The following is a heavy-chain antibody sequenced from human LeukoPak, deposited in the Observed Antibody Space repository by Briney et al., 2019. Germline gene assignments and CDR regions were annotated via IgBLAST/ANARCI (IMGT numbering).Heavy chain of an antibody. V-gene: IGHV5-10-1*01. D-gene: IGHD5-12*01. Sequence: GESLRISCKGSGYSFPSYWITWVRQMPGKGLEWMGRIDPSDSYTNYNPSFQGHVTISADKSISTAYLQWSSLKASATAMYYCARSYSGYDYLYYWGQGTLVTVSS. J-gene: IGHJ4*02. CDR1: GYSFPSYW. CDR2: IDPSDSYT. CDR3: ARSYSGYDYLYY.